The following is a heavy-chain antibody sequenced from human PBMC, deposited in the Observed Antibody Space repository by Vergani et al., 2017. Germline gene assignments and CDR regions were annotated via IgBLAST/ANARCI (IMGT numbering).Heavy chain of an antibody. D-gene: IGHD3-3*01. CDR1: GGSISSYY. Sequence: QVQLQESGPGLVKPSETLSLTCTVSGGSISSYYWSWIRQPPGKGLEWIGYIYYSGSTNYNPSLKSRVTISVDTSKNQFSLKLSSVTAADTAVYYCARDTYYDFWGGYGNYYMDVWGKGTTVTVSS. CDR3: ARDTYYDFWGGYGNYYMDV. CDR2: IYYSGST. J-gene: IGHJ6*03. V-gene: IGHV4-59*01.